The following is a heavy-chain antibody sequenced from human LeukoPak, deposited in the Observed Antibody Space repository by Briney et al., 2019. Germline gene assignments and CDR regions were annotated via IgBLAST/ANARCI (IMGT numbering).Heavy chain of an antibody. D-gene: IGHD3-22*01. CDR1: GGSVSSGSYY. CDR2: IYYSGST. J-gene: IGHJ6*02. CDR3: ARDSSGYDRDYYYGMDV. V-gene: IGHV4-61*01. Sequence: PETLSLTCTVSGGSVSSGSYYWSWIRQPPGRGLEWIGYIYYSGSTNYNPSLKSRVTISVVTSKNQFSLKLSSVTAADTAVYYCARDSSGYDRDYYYGMDVWGQGTTVTVSS.